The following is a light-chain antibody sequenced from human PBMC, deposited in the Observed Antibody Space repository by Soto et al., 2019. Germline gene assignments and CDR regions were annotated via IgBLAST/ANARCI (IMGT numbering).Light chain of an antibody. CDR1: QSISGW. Sequence: DIQITESASTLSAYVGYRGDVTFRASQSISGWLAWYQQKPGKAPKLLIYDASSLESGVPSRFSGSGSGTEFTLTISSLKPADFATYYCQQYDSSWTFGKGTKVDIK. CDR3: QQYDSSWT. J-gene: IGKJ1*01. CDR2: DAS. V-gene: IGKV1-5*01.